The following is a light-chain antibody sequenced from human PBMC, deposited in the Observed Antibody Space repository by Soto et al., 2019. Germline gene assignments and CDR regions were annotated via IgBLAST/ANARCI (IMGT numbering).Light chain of an antibody. V-gene: IGLV2-14*01. Sequence: QSALTQPASVSGSPGQSITISCTGTSSDVGGYNHVSWYQQHPGKAPKLMIYDVSNRPSGVSNRFSGSKSGNTASLSISGLQPEDEADYHCSSYTSRHTRVFGGGTKLTVL. CDR2: DVS. J-gene: IGLJ3*02. CDR3: SSYTSRHTRV. CDR1: SSDVGGYNH.